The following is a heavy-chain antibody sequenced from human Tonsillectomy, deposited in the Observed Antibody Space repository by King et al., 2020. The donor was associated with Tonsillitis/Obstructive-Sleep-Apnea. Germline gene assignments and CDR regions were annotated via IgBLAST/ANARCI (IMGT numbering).Heavy chain of an antibody. D-gene: IGHD5-12*01. V-gene: IGHV3-23*04. CDR2: ICDSGAST. CDR3: AKSGGYDFGDSGPYWAAFYYFDY. Sequence: VQLVESGGGLVQPGGSLRLSCAASGFTFSSYAINWVRQAPGKGLEWVSAICDSGASTYYADSVKGRFTVSRDNSKNTLYLQMNSLRAEDTAVYYCAKSGGYDFGDSGPYWAAFYYFDYWGQGTLVTVSS. CDR1: GFTFSSYA. J-gene: IGHJ4*02.